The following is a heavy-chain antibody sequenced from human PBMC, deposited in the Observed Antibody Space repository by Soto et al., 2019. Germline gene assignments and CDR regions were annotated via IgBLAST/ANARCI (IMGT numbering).Heavy chain of an antibody. CDR3: ARIGPYCGGDCYPDFDF. V-gene: IGHV3-23*01. J-gene: IGHJ4*02. CDR2: IRDTGGYT. D-gene: IGHD2-21*02. CDR1: GFTFSGYA. Sequence: GGSLRLSCVASGFTFSGYAMSWVRQAPGKGLQWVSAIRDTGGYTYYADSVKGRFTISRDNSKSTLFLQMDSLTADDSALYYCARIGPYCGGDCYPDFDFWGLGTPVTVSS.